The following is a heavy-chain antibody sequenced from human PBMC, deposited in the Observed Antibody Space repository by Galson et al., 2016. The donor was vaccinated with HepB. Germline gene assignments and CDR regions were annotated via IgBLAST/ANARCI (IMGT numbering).Heavy chain of an antibody. V-gene: IGHV3-21*01. J-gene: IGHJ4*02. D-gene: IGHD6-19*01. CDR3: ARGAKSSGWSFYFDY. CDR2: ISDGSSYI. Sequence: SLRLSCAASGFTFSSYDMYWVRQAPGKGLEWVSFISDGSSYIYYADSVKGRFTISRDNAKNSLYLQMTSLRADDTALYYCARGAKSSGWSFYFDYWGQGTRVTVSS. CDR1: GFTFSSYD.